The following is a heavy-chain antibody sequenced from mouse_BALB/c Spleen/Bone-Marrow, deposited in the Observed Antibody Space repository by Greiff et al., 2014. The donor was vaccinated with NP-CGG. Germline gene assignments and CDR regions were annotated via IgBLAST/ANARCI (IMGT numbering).Heavy chain of an antibody. CDR3: NYYGNTFDY. V-gene: IGHV1S53*02. J-gene: IGHJ2*01. D-gene: IGHD1-1*01. Sequence: QVQLQQSDAELVKPGASVKISCKASGYTFTDHAIHRVKQKPEQGLEWTGYISPGTGSIKYNEKFKDKVTLTADKSSSTAYMQLNSLTSEDSTVYFCNYYGNTFDYWGQGTTLTVSS. CDR2: ISPGTGSI. CDR1: GYTFTDHA.